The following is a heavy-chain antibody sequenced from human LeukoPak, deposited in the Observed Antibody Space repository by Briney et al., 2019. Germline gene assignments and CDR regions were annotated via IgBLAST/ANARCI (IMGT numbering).Heavy chain of an antibody. CDR2: INHSGST. CDR3: ARPRYYGSGSRLDY. D-gene: IGHD3-10*01. V-gene: IGHV4-34*01. CDR1: GGSISSYY. Sequence: SETLSLTCTVSGGSISSYYWSWIRQPPGKGLEWIGEINHSGSTNYNPSLKSRVTISVDTSKNQFSLKLSSVTAADTAVYYCARPRYYGSGSRLDYWGQGTLVTVSS. J-gene: IGHJ4*02.